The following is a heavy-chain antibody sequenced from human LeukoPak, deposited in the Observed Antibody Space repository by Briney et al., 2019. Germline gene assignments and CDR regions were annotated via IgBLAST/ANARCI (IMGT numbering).Heavy chain of an antibody. CDR3: ARDRSVSYTDY. V-gene: IGHV3-33*01. CDR2: IWSDGSNK. J-gene: IGHJ4*02. D-gene: IGHD1-26*01. CDR1: GFTFSSYG. Sequence: GGSLRLSCAASGFTFSSYGMHWVRQAPGKGLEWVAVIWSDGSNKYYADSVKGRFTISSDNSKNTLYLQMNSLRAEDTAVYYCARDRSVSYTDYWGQGTLVTVSS.